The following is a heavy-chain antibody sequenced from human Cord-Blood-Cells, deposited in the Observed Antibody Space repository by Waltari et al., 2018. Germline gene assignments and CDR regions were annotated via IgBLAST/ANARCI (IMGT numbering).Heavy chain of an antibody. D-gene: IGHD3-9*01. J-gene: IGHJ3*02. CDR2: SIPILGIA. Sequence: QVQLVQSGAEVKKPGSSVKVSCKASGGTFSSYAISWVRQAPGQGLEWMGGSIPILGIANYAQKFQGRVTITADESTSTAYMELSSLRSEDTAVYYCARGSGILTGSAFDIWGQGTMVTVSS. V-gene: IGHV1-69*04. CDR1: GGTFSSYA. CDR3: ARGSGILTGSAFDI.